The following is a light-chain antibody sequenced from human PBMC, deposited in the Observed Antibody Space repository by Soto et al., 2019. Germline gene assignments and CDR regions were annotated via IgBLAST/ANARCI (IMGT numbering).Light chain of an antibody. CDR2: EAN. V-gene: IGLV2-8*01. Sequence: QSALTQPPSASGSPGQSVAISCTGTSSDVGGYNYVSWYQQHPGKAPKLMIYEANKRPPGVPDRFSGSKSGNTASLTVSGLQAEDEADYYCSSYAGSSNVFGTGPKVTVL. CDR3: SSYAGSSNV. CDR1: SSDVGGYNY. J-gene: IGLJ1*01.